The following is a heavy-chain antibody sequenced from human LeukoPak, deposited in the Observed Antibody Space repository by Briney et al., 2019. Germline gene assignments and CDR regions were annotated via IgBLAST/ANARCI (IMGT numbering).Heavy chain of an antibody. CDR3: ARDMGYDSSGYYPSDAFDI. J-gene: IGHJ3*02. D-gene: IGHD3-22*01. Sequence: PGGSLRLSCAASGFTFSSYAMHWVRQAPGKGLEWVAVISYDGSNKYYADSVKGRFTISRDNSKITLYLQMNSLRAEDTAVYYCARDMGYDSSGYYPSDAFDIWGQGTMVTVSS. CDR1: GFTFSSYA. V-gene: IGHV3-30-3*01. CDR2: ISYDGSNK.